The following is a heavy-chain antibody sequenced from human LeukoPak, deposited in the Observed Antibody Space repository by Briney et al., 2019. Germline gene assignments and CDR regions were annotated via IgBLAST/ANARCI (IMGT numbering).Heavy chain of an antibody. J-gene: IGHJ5*02. CDR1: GFPFSNAW. CDR2: IKSKTDGGTT. D-gene: IGHD1-1*01. CDR3: TTYNRACSLKCYHWFDP. Sequence: GGSLRLSFAASGFPFSNAWMSWVRPAPGEGLEWVGRIKSKTDGGTTYYAAPVKGRFTISRDDSENTLYLQMNSLKIEDTAVYYCTTYNRACSLKCYHWFDPWGQGTLVTVSS. V-gene: IGHV3-15*01.